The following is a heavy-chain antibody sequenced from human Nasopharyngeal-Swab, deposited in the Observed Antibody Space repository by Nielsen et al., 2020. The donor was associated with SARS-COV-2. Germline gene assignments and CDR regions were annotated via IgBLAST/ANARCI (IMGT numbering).Heavy chain of an antibody. CDR1: GGSISSGGYY. J-gene: IGHJ4*02. Sequence: SETLSLTCTVSGGSISSGGYYWSWIRQHPGKGLEWIGYIYYSGSTYYNPSLKSRVTISVDTSKNQFSLKLSPVTAADTAVYYCARAGTIFGVVIIHFDYWGQGTLVTVSS. CDR3: ARAGTIFGVVIIHFDY. D-gene: IGHD3-3*01. CDR2: IYYSGST. V-gene: IGHV4-31*03.